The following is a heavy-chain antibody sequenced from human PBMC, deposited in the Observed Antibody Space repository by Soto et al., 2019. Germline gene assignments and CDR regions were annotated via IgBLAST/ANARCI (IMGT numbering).Heavy chain of an antibody. CDR3: ARGRYFDWSYYFDY. CDR2: TRNKANSYTT. CDR1: GFTFSDHY. Sequence: EVQLVESGGGLVQPGGSLRLSCAASGFTFSDHYMDWVRQAPGKGLEWVGRTRNKANSYTTEYAASVKGRFTISRDDSKNSLYLQMNSLKTEVTAVYYCARGRYFDWSYYFDYWGQGTLVTVSS. V-gene: IGHV3-72*01. D-gene: IGHD3-9*01. J-gene: IGHJ4*02.